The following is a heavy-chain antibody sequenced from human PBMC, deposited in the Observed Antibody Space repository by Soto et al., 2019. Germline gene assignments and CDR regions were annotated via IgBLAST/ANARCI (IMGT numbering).Heavy chain of an antibody. CDR2: IYYSGST. V-gene: IGHV4-31*11. Sequence: PSETLSLTCAVSGYSISSGYYWGWLRQPPGKGLEWIGYIYYSGSTYYNPSLKSRVTISVDTSKNQFSLKLSSVTAADTAVYYCARELLWFGELPTWGQGTLVTVSS. D-gene: IGHD3-10*01. CDR1: GYSISSGYY. CDR3: ARELLWFGELPT. J-gene: IGHJ5*02.